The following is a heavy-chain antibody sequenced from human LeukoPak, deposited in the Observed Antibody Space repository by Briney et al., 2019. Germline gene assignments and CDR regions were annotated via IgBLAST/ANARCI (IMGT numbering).Heavy chain of an antibody. CDR2: ISYKGGT. CDR1: GGSISNYY. Sequence: SETLSLTCTVSGGSISNYYWSWIRQPPGKGLEWIGFISYKGGTNYNPPLKGRLTLSVDTSKNQVSLRLSSVTAADTAVYYCARDRYDPEKDFYDYGMGVWGQGTTVTVSS. D-gene: IGHD3-16*01. V-gene: IGHV4-59*12. J-gene: IGHJ6*01. CDR3: ARDRYDPEKDFYDYGMGV.